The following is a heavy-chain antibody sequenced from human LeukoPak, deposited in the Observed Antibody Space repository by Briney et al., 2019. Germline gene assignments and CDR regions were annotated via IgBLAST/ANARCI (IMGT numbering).Heavy chain of an antibody. Sequence: GGSLRLSCAASGFTFTNACMSWVRQAPGQGQEWVGRIKSTTDGGTTDYPAPVKGRFTISRDDSKNTMYLQMNSLKTKDTVVYYCTTDSARDFDWFIPEGVFSVDYWCRGTLVTVSS. V-gene: IGHV3-15*01. CDR3: TTDSARDFDWFIPEGVFSVDY. D-gene: IGHD3-9*01. CDR1: GFTFTNAC. CDR2: IKSTTDGGTT. J-gene: IGHJ4*02.